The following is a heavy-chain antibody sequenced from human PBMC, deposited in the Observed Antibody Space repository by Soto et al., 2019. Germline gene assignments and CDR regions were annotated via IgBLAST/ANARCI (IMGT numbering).Heavy chain of an antibody. Sequence: ASVKVSCKASGYTFTGYYMHWVRQAPGQGLEWMGWINPNSGGTNYAQKFQGWVTMTRDTSISTAYMELSRLRSDDTAVYYCARSAADILTGYYRGAFDYWVQGTLVTVSS. V-gene: IGHV1-2*04. D-gene: IGHD3-9*01. CDR2: INPNSGGT. CDR1: GYTFTGYY. CDR3: ARSAADILTGYYRGAFDY. J-gene: IGHJ4*02.